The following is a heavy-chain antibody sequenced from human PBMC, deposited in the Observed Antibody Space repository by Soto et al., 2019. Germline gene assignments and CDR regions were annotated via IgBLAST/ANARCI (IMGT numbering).Heavy chain of an antibody. Sequence: QVQLVQSGAEVKKPGASVKVSCKASGYTFTSYGISWVRQAPGQGLEWMGWISAYNGNTNYAQKLQGRVTMTTDTSTSTAAMELSSLISDDTAVYYCARGPPMTMFGVVFMDHWFDPWGQGTLFTFSS. J-gene: IGHJ5*02. CDR1: GYTFTSYG. D-gene: IGHD3-3*01. CDR3: ARGPPMTMFGVVFMDHWFDP. CDR2: ISAYNGNT. V-gene: IGHV1-18*01.